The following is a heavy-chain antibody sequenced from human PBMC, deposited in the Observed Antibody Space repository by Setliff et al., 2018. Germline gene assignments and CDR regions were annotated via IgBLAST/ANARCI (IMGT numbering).Heavy chain of an antibody. V-gene: IGHV5-51*01. CDR3: ASPSAGWTKPFDV. J-gene: IGHJ3*01. CDR1: GYSFTDYW. Sequence: PGESLKISCKASGYSFTDYWIAWVRQMPGKGLEWMGIIYPSNSNIKYSPSFEAQFTISVDKSISTAYLQWSSLKASDTAMYYCASPSAGWTKPFDVWGQGTMVTVSS. D-gene: IGHD6-19*01. CDR2: IYPSNSNI.